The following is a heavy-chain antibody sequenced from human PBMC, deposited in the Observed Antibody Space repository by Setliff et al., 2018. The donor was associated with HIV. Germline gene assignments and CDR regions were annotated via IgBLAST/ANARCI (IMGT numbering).Heavy chain of an antibody. V-gene: IGHV3-9*01. D-gene: IGHD5-18*01. CDR2: INWNSDNR. J-gene: IGHJ5*02. CDR1: GFIFDDYV. CDR3: AKSPNRYSPLDWFDP. Sequence: TGGSLRLSCAASGFIFDDYVMHWVRQAPGRGLEWVSSINWNSDNRGYADSVKGRFTISRDNAKNSLYLQMNSLRSEDTALYYCAKSPNRYSPLDWFDPWGQGTLVTVSS.